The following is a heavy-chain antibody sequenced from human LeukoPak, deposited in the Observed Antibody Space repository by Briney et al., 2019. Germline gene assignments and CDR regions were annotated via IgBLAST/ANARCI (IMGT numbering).Heavy chain of an antibody. Sequence: SGGSLRLSCAASGFTFSSYNMNWVRQAPGKGLEWVSSISSSSSYIYYADSVKGRFTISRDNAKNSLYLQMNSLRAEDTAVYYCARDPASTIFGVVIDFDYWGQGTLVTVSS. CDR3: ARDPASTIFGVVIDFDY. CDR1: GFTFSSYN. CDR2: ISSSSSYI. D-gene: IGHD3-3*01. V-gene: IGHV3-21*01. J-gene: IGHJ4*02.